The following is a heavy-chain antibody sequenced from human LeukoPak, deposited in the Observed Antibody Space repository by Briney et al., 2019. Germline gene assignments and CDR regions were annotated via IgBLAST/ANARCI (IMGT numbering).Heavy chain of an antibody. J-gene: IGHJ3*02. V-gene: IGHV1-3*01. CDR2: IHADSGNT. D-gene: IGHD6-19*01. CDR1: GYTFTTCA. CDR3: TIGLAGDWDAFDI. Sequence: GASVKVSCKTSGYTFTTCAVHWVRQAPRQRLEWMGWIHADSGNTKYSQKLQGRVAIARDTSASTIYMELTSLRIEDTAVYFCTIGLAGDWDAFDIWGLGTMVTVSS.